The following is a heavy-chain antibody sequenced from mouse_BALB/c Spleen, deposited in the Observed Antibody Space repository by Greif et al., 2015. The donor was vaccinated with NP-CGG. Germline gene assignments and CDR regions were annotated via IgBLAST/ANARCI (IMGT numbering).Heavy chain of an antibody. D-gene: IGHD2-4*01. Sequence: EVQVVESGGGLVKPGGSLKLSCAASGFAFSSYDMSWVRQTPEKRLEWVAYISSGGGSTYYPDTVKGRFTISRDNAKNALYLQMSSLKSEDTAMYYCARRYDDDGDWYFDVWGAGTTVTVSS. J-gene: IGHJ1*01. CDR3: ARRYDDDGDWYFDV. CDR1: GFAFSSYD. CDR2: ISSGGGST. V-gene: IGHV5-12-1*01.